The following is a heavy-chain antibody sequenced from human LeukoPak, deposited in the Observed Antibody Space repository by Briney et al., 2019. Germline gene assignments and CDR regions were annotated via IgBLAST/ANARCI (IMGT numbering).Heavy chain of an antibody. J-gene: IGHJ4*02. D-gene: IGHD6-25*01. Sequence: PSETLSLTCTVSGGSINNGNHFWTWIRQPAGKGLEWIGRIFTGGSTNYNPSLESRLTMSIDTSKNQFSLKLNSVTAADTAMYFCGFSDGDFWGQGALVTVSS. CDR3: GFSDGDF. V-gene: IGHV4-61*02. CDR1: GGSINNGNHF. CDR2: IFTGGST.